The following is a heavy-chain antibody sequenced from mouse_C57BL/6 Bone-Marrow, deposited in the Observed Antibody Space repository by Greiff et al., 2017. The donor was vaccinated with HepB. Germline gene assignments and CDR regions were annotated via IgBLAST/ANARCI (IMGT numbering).Heavy chain of an antibody. D-gene: IGHD1-1*01. Sequence: EVKLEESGGDLVKPGGSLKLSCAASGFTFSSYGMSWVRQTPDKRLEWVATISSGGSYTYYPDSVKGRFTISRDNAKNTLYLQMSSLQSEDTAMYYCARLTTVVATDAMDYWGQGTPVIVSS. CDR2: ISSGGSYT. CDR3: ARLTTVVATDAMDY. CDR1: GFTFSSYG. V-gene: IGHV5-6*02. J-gene: IGHJ4*01.